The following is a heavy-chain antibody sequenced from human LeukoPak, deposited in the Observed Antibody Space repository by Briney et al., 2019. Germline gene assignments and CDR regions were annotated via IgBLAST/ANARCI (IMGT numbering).Heavy chain of an antibody. J-gene: IGHJ4*02. CDR2: IYYSGST. CDR1: GGSISSYY. V-gene: IGHV4-59*08. CDR3: ARGTYSGYNPRLDY. D-gene: IGHD5-12*01. Sequence: SETLTLTCTVSGGSISSYYWSWLRQPPGKGLEWIGYIYYSGSTNYNPSLKSRVTISVDTSKNQFSLKLSSVTAADTAVYYCARGTYSGYNPRLDYWGQGTLVTVSS.